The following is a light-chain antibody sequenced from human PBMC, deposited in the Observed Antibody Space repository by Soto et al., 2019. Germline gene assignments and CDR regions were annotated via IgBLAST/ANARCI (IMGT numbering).Light chain of an antibody. CDR1: SIDVGGHNY. J-gene: IGLJ2*01. V-gene: IGLV2-14*01. CDR3: SSYTTSSTLV. Sequence: QSVLTQPASVSGSPGQSITISCTGTSIDVGGHNYVSWYQQHPGKVPKLIIYEVSDRPSGTSNRFSGSKSGNTASLTISGLQAEDEADYFCSSYTTSSTLVFGGGTKVTVL. CDR2: EVS.